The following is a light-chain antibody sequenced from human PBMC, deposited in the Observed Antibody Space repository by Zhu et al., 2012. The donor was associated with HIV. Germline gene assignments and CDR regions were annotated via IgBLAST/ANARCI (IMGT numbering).Light chain of an antibody. Sequence: EVVLTQSPDTLSLSPGDRATLACRASQSVSSNYLIWYQQKPGQAPRPLIYGASDRASGVPDRFSGSGSGTDFTLSISRLEPEDFAVYFCLQRRDGYSFGQGT. V-gene: IGKV3D-20*02. CDR3: LQRRDGYS. CDR1: QSVSSNY. CDR2: GAS. J-gene: IGKJ2*01.